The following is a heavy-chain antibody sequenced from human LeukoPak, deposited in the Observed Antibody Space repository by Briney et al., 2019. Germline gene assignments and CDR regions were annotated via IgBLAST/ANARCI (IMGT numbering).Heavy chain of an antibody. V-gene: IGHV1-3*02. CDR3: ARAYNYYDSSGYYLGYYFDY. CDR2: SNAGNGNT. Sequence: ASVKVSCKASGYTFTSYAMHWVRQAPGQRLEWMGWSNAGNGNTKYSQEFQGRVTITRDTSASTAYMELSSLRSEDMAVYYCARAYNYYDSSGYYLGYYFDYWGLGTLVTVSS. D-gene: IGHD3-22*01. J-gene: IGHJ4*02. CDR1: GYTFTSYA.